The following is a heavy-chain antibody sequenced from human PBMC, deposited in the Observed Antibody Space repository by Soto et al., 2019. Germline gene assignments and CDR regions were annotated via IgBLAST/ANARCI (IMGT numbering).Heavy chain of an antibody. CDR2: ISYDGSNK. Sequence: GGSLRLSCAASGFTFSSYAMHWVRQAPGKGLEWVAVISYDGSNKYYADSVKGRFTISRDNSKNTLYLQMNSLRAEDTAVYYCARDGDGCSSGYYHWCYFDYWGQGTLVTVSS. V-gene: IGHV3-30*04. D-gene: IGHD3-22*01. CDR1: GFTFSSYA. J-gene: IGHJ4*02. CDR3: ARDGDGCSSGYYHWCYFDY.